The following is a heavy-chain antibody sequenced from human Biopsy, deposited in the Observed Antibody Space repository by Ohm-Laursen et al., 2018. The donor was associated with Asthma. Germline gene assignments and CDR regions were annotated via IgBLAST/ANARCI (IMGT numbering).Heavy chain of an antibody. V-gene: IGHV4-30-4*01. CDR3: ARVAVYGDIYFAIDV. D-gene: IGHD4-17*01. CDR1: RGSIRTYDYQ. J-gene: IGHJ6*02. CDR2: GFHSGST. Sequence: SETLSLTCWLTRGSIRTYDYQWAWIRQPPGKGLEWIGSGFHSGSTFYSPSLARRVSISVDTSRGQFSLTLTSATVADTAVYFCARVAVYGDIYFAIDVWGPGTTVSVS.